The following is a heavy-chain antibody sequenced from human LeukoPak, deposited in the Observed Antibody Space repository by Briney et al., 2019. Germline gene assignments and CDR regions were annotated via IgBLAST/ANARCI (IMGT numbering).Heavy chain of an antibody. CDR3: AKDLAQGYSSGWPHFDY. CDR2: ISGSGGST. Sequence: GGSLRLSCAASGFTFSSYAMSWVHQAPGKGLEWVSAISGSGGSTYYADSVKGRFTISRDNSKNTLYLQMNSLRAEDTAVYYCAKDLAQGYSSGWPHFDYWGQGTLVTVSS. V-gene: IGHV3-23*01. J-gene: IGHJ4*02. CDR1: GFTFSSYA. D-gene: IGHD6-19*01.